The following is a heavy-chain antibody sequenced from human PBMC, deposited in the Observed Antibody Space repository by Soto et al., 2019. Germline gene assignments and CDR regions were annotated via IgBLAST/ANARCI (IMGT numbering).Heavy chain of an antibody. J-gene: IGHJ2*01. D-gene: IGHD2-21*01. CDR1: GFTFSNYA. CDR3: ARDGATKMWRPWYFDL. Sequence: QVQLVESGGGVVQPGRSLRLSCAVSGFTFSNYAMHWVRQAPGKGLEWVAIVAHDGNNQYYADSEKGRFTISRDNSENTLYLQMNSLRTEDTAVFYCARDGATKMWRPWYFDLWGRGTLVTVSS. CDR2: VAHDGNNQ. V-gene: IGHV3-30-3*01.